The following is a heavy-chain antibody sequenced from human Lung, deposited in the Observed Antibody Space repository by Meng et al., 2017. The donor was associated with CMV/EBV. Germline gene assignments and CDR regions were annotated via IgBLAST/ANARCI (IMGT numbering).Heavy chain of an antibody. CDR2: ISNSGAYI. D-gene: IGHD2-21*01. V-gene: IGHV3-21*01. CDR3: TRDVSPRSSAYFAIYYFYALAV. J-gene: IGHJ6*02. Sequence: GGSLRLSCAASGFTFSSYSMNWVRQAPGKGLEWVSSISNSGAYIYYADSVKGRFSISRDNAQNSLYLHMNSLRAEDTAVYYCTRDVSPRSSAYFAIYYFYALAVWGQRNXV. CDR1: GFTFSSYS.